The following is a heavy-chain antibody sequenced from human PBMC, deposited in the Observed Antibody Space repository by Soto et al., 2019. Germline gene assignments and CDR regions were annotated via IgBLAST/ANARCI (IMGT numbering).Heavy chain of an antibody. J-gene: IGHJ6*02. CDR3: AREWSAAGHFYGMDV. D-gene: IGHD6-13*01. CDR2: MNTNSDNT. V-gene: IGHV1-8*01. Sequence: QVQLVPSGAEVKKPGASVQVSCKTSGYTFTSYDINWVRQAPGQWLEWVGWMNTNSDNTRSAQKFRGRFILSRYKSMRVVYMKLSTLSADDTAVSYCAREWSAAGHFYGMDVWGQGTTVAVS. CDR1: GYTFTSYD.